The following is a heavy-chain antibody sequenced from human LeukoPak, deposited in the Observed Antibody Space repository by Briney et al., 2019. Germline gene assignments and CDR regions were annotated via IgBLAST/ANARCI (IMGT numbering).Heavy chain of an antibody. J-gene: IGHJ4*02. D-gene: IGHD3-10*01. Sequence: PGGSLRLSCAGSGFTFSSCLMNWIRQAPGKGLEWVANIKQDGSERDYVDSVKGRFTISRDNAKNSLYLQMNSLRVEDTAVYYCARDSDVPFDYWGQGTLVTVSS. CDR1: GFTFSSCL. CDR2: IKQDGSER. CDR3: ARDSDVPFDY. V-gene: IGHV3-7*03.